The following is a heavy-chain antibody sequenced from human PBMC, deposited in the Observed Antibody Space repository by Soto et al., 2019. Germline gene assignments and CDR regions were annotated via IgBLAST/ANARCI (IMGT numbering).Heavy chain of an antibody. Sequence: GGSLRLSCAASGFTFSSYGMHWVRQAPGKGLEWVAVISYDGSNKYYADSVKGRFTISRDNSKNTLYLQMNSLRAEDTAVYYCAKVYYYDSSGPLGGDYWGQGTLVTVSS. D-gene: IGHD3-22*01. CDR3: AKVYYYDSSGPLGGDY. J-gene: IGHJ4*02. CDR1: GFTFSSYG. CDR2: ISYDGSNK. V-gene: IGHV3-30*18.